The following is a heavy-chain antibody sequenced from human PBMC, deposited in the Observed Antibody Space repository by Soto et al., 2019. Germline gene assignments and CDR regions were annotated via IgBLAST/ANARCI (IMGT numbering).Heavy chain of an antibody. D-gene: IGHD4-17*01. J-gene: IGHJ4*02. V-gene: IGHV4-61*05. CDR3: ARHDYGDYVADY. CDR1: GDSITFSSYY. Sequence: SETLSLTCTVSGDSITFSSYYWGWIRQPPGKGLEWIGYIYYSGSTNYNPSLKSRVTISVDTSKNQFSLKLSSVTAEDTAVYYCARHDYGDYVADYWGQGTLVTVSS. CDR2: IYYSGST.